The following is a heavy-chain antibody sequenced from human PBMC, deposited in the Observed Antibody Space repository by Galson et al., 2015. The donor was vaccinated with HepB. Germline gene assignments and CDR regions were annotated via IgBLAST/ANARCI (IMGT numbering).Heavy chain of an antibody. Sequence: SVKVSCKASGYTFTSYAMHWVRQAPGQRLEWMGWINAGNGNTKYSQKFQGRVTITRDTSASTAYMELSSLRSEDTAVYYCARVPLYCSSTSCPLDYWGQGTLVTVSS. D-gene: IGHD2-2*01. CDR3: ARVPLYCSSTSCPLDY. CDR1: GYTFTSYA. V-gene: IGHV1-3*01. J-gene: IGHJ4*02. CDR2: INAGNGNT.